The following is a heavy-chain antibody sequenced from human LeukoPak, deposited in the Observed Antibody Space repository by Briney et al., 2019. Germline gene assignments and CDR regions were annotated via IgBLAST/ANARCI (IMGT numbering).Heavy chain of an antibody. J-gene: IGHJ3*02. V-gene: IGHV4-39*01. CDR3: ARLGVAVAGTLVSYAFDI. CDR1: SVCISSSNSY. Sequence: SETLSLTCTVSSVCISSSNSYWGWIRQPPGKGLEWIGSIYYSGNTYYNASLKSQVSISIDTSKNQFSLKLSSVTAADTAVYYCARLGVAVAGTLVSYAFDIWGQGTMVTVSS. D-gene: IGHD6-19*01. CDR2: IYYSGNT.